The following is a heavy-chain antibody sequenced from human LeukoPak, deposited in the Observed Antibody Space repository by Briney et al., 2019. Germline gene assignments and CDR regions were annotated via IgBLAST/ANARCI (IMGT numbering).Heavy chain of an antibody. D-gene: IGHD3-22*01. CDR3: ARDPGYDSNGYYDY. CDR2: IYHSGST. J-gene: IGHJ4*02. Sequence: SQTLSLTCTVSGVSISSYDYYWSWIRQPPGKGLEWIGYIYHSGSTYYNPSLRSRVTISVDTSKNQFSLRLSSVTAADTAVYYCARDPGYDSNGYYDYWGQGTLVTVSS. CDR1: GVSISSYDYY. V-gene: IGHV4-30-4*01.